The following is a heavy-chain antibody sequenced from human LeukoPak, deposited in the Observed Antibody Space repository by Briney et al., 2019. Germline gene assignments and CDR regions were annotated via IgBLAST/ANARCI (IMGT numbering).Heavy chain of an antibody. CDR2: INPTGGST. Sequence: ASVKVSCKASGYTFPSYFMHWVRQAPGQGLEWMGIINPTGGSTTYAQKFQGRVTMTEDTSTDTAYMELSSLRSEDTAVYYCATSVLLWFGTLGYWGQGTLVTVSS. CDR3: ATSVLLWFGTLGY. J-gene: IGHJ4*02. D-gene: IGHD3-10*01. V-gene: IGHV1-46*01. CDR1: GYTFPSYF.